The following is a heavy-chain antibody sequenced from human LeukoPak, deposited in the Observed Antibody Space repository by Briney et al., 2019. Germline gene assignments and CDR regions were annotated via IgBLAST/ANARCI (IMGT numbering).Heavy chain of an antibody. D-gene: IGHD6-19*01. V-gene: IGHV1-18*04. J-gene: IGHJ4*02. CDR2: ISAYNGNT. CDR3: ARVMVAGTFDY. Sequence: ASVKVSCKASGYTVTSYYMHWVRQAPGQGLEWMGWISAYNGNTNYAQKLQGRVTMTTDTSTSTAYMELRSLRSDDTAVYYCARVMVAGTFDYWGQGTLVTVSS. CDR1: GYTVTSYY.